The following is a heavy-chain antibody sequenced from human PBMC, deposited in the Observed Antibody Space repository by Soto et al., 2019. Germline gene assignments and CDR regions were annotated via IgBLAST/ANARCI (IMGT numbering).Heavy chain of an antibody. Sequence: SVKVSCKASGGTFSSYAISWVRQAPGQGLEWMGGIIPIFGTANYAQKFQGRVTITADESTSTAYMELSSLRSEDTAVYYCAREAAAGALIDYWGQGTLVTVSS. J-gene: IGHJ4*02. CDR2: IIPIFGTA. D-gene: IGHD6-13*01. CDR3: AREAAAGALIDY. CDR1: GGTFSSYA. V-gene: IGHV1-69*13.